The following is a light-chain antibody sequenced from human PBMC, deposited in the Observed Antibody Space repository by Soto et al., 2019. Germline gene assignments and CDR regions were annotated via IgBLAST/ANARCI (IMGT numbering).Light chain of an antibody. J-gene: IGKJ2*01. CDR3: QQRSNWPRAT. CDR1: QSVSSY. Sequence: DIVLIQSPATLSLSPGERATLSCRASQSVSSYLAWYQQKPGQAPRLLIHDASNRATGIPARFSGSGSGTDFTLTISSLEHEDFAVYYCQQRSNWPRATFGQGTKLEMK. CDR2: DAS. V-gene: IGKV3-11*01.